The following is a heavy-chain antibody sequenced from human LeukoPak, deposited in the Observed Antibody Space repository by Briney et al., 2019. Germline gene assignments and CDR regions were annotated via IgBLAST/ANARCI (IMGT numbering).Heavy chain of an antibody. J-gene: IGHJ4*02. D-gene: IGHD3-3*01. CDR3: TTVRMYYAFWSGYSDY. V-gene: IGHV3-15*01. Sequence: GGSLRLSRAASGFTFSNAWMSWVRQAPGKGVEWVGRIKSKTDGGTTDYAAPVKGRFTISRDDSKNMLYLQMNSLKTADTAVYYCTTVRMYYAFWSGYSDYWGQGTLVTVSS. CDR1: GFTFSNAW. CDR2: IKSKTDGGTT.